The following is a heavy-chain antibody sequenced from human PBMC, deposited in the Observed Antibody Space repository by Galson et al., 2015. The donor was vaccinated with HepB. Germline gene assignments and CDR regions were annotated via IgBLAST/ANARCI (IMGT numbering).Heavy chain of an antibody. CDR2: MNPNSGNT. Sequence: SVKVSCKASGYTFTSYDINWVRQATGQGLEWMGWMNPNSGNTGYAQKFQGRVTMTRNTSISTAYMELSSLRSEDTAVYYCAGGGPSERRYDFWSGYYAGNWFDPWGQGTLVTVSS. CDR3: AGGGPSERRYDFWSGYYAGNWFDP. CDR1: GYTFTSYD. V-gene: IGHV1-8*01. D-gene: IGHD3-3*01. J-gene: IGHJ5*02.